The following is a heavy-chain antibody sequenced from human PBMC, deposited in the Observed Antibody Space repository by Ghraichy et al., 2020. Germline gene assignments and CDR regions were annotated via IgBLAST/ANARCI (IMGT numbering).Heavy chain of an antibody. Sequence: SETLSLTCTVSGGSISSYYWSWIRQPPGKGLEWIGYIYYSGSTNYNPSLKSRVTISVDTSKNQFSLRLTSVTAADTAVYYCARRMYSGSYYTGGSFDYWGQGPWSPSPQ. CDR1: GGSISSYY. V-gene: IGHV4-59*08. D-gene: IGHD1-26*01. J-gene: IGHJ4*02. CDR3: ARRMYSGSYYTGGSFDY. CDR2: IYYSGST.